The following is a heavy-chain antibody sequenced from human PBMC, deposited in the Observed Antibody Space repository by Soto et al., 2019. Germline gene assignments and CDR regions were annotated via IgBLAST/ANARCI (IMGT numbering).Heavy chain of an antibody. CDR3: ARELLVITETENWFDP. CDR2: ISYDGSNK. J-gene: IGHJ5*02. V-gene: IGHV3-30-3*01. CDR1: GFTFSSYA. Sequence: GGSLRLSCAASGFTFSSYAMHWVRQAPGKGLEWVAVISYDGSNKYYADSVKGRFTISRDNSKNTLYLQMNSLRAEDTAVYYCARELLVITETENWFDPWGQGTLVTVSS. D-gene: IGHD1-20*01.